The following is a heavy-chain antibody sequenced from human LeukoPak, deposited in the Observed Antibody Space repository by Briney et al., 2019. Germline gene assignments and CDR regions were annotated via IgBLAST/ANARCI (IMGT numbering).Heavy chain of an antibody. Sequence: ASVKVSCKASGYTFTSYYMHWVRQAPGQGLEWLGIINPSGGSTSYAQKFQGRVTITADKSTSTAYMELSSLRSGDTAVYYCAREEANYYDSSGTTHWGQGTLVTVSS. CDR3: AREEANYYDSSGTTH. CDR1: GYTFTSYY. V-gene: IGHV1-46*01. D-gene: IGHD3-22*01. CDR2: INPSGGST. J-gene: IGHJ4*02.